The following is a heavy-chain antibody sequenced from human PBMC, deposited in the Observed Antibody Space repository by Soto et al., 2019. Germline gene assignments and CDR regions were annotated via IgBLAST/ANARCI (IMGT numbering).Heavy chain of an antibody. CDR3: ARGRDHAFDI. CDR1: GFTFSDSA. V-gene: IGHV3-48*02. CDR2: ITSTSSTI. Sequence: GGSLRLSCAASGFTFSDSATNWVRQAPGKGLDWLSFITSTSSTILYADSVKGRFTISRDNAKNSLYLQMNSLRDEDTAVYYCARGRDHAFDIWGQGTMVTVSS. J-gene: IGHJ3*02.